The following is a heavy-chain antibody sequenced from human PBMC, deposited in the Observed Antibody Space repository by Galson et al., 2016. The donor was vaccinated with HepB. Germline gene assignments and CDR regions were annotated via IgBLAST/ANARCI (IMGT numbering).Heavy chain of an antibody. Sequence: SLRLSCAASGFTFSSYGMHWVRQAPGKGLEWVAIIWYDGSKKYYTDSVKGRFTISRDNSKKTMYLQMNSLRVEDTAVYYCAKEGSTGPTVTTGGHGMDVWGQGTTVRVSS. CDR3: AKEGSTGPTVTTGGHGMDV. CDR1: GFTFSSYG. D-gene: IGHD4-17*01. CDR2: IWYDGSKK. V-gene: IGHV3-33*06. J-gene: IGHJ6*02.